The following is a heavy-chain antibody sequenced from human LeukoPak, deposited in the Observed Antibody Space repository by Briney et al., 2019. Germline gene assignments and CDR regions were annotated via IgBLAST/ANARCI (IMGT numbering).Heavy chain of an antibody. CDR3: ARAQQQQYYYYYMDV. D-gene: IGHD6-13*01. V-gene: IGHV1-69*13. CDR2: IIPILGTV. J-gene: IGHJ6*03. CDR1: GGTFSTYA. Sequence: ASVKVSCKASGGTFSTYAISWVRQAPGQGLEWMGGIIPILGTVNYAQKFQGRVTITADESTSTAYMELSSLRSEDTAFYYCARAQQQQYYYYYMDVWGKGTTVTISS.